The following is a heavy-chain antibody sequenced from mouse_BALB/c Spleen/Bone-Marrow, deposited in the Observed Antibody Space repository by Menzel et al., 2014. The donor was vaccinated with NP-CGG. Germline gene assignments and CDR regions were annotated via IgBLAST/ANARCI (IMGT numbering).Heavy chain of an antibody. D-gene: IGHD2-4*01. J-gene: IGHJ2*01. V-gene: IGHV1-7*01. CDR1: GYTFTSYW. Sequence: VKLMESGTELAKPGASVKMSCKASGYTFTSYWMHWVKQRPGQGLEWIGYINPSTGYTEFYQNFKDKATSTADKSSSTAYMQLSSLTSEDSAVYYCARSGDYGQFDYWGQGTTLTVSS. CDR2: INPSTGYT. CDR3: ARSGDYGQFDY.